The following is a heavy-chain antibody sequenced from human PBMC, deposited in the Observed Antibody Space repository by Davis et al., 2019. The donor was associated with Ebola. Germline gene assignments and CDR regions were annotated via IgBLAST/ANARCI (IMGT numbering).Heavy chain of an antibody. D-gene: IGHD1-14*01. V-gene: IGHV4-59*04. J-gene: IGHJ1*01. CDR3: AGTYIYSSRTQDF. Sequence: SETLSLTCTVSGGSISSYYWSWIRQPPGKGLEWIGYIYYNGNTYYNPSLRSRFTMSLDMSRNDFSLKLNSVTAADTAEYYCAGTYIYSSRTQDFWGQGTLVTVSS. CDR2: IYYNGNT. CDR1: GGSISSYY.